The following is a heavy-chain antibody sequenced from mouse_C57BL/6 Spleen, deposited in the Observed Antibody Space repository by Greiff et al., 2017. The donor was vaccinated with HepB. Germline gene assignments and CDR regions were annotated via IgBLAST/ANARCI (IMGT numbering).Heavy chain of an antibody. CDR2: IRSKSNNYAT. D-gene: IGHD2-4*01. V-gene: IGHV10-1*01. Sequence: DVQLVESGGGLVQPKGSLKLSCAASGFSFNTYAMNWVRQAPGKGLEWVARIRSKSNNYATYYADSVKDRFTISRDDSESMLYLQMNNLKTEDTAMYYCVRHDYDWFAYWGQGTLVTVSA. J-gene: IGHJ3*01. CDR1: GFSFNTYA. CDR3: VRHDYDWFAY.